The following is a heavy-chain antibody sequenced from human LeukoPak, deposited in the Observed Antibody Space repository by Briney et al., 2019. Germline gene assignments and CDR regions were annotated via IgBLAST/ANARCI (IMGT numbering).Heavy chain of an antibody. CDR1: GFTFSSYA. Sequence: GGSLRLSCAASGFTFSSYAISWVRQAPGKGLEWVSTISVGAEYIFYADSVKGRFTISRDDSNNALYLQMHSLRAEDTALYYCASGPPFLKYFEYWGQGTLVTVSS. D-gene: IGHD3-3*01. V-gene: IGHV3-23*01. CDR2: ISVGAEYI. J-gene: IGHJ4*02. CDR3: ASGPPFLKYFEY.